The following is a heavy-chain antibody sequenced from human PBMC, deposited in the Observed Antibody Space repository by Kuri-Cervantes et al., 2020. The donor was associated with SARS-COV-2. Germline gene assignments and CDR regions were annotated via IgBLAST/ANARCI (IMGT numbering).Heavy chain of an antibody. CDR3: ARPNGMAFHEYFQH. D-gene: IGHD1-14*01. Sequence: SETLSLTCTVSGGSISSSSYYWGWIRQPPGKGLEWIGSIYYSGSTYYNPSLKSRVTISVDTSKNQFSLKLSSVTAADTAVYYCARPNGMAFHEYFQHWGQGTLVTVSS. CDR2: IYYSGST. J-gene: IGHJ1*01. CDR1: GGSISSSSYY. V-gene: IGHV4-39*01.